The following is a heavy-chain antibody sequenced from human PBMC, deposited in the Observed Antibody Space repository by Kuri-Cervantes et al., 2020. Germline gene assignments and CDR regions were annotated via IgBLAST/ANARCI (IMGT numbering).Heavy chain of an antibody. CDR3: ARIAPDYDFWSGYYKSSYFDY. CDR1: GYTFTSYD. J-gene: IGHJ4*02. CDR2: INPNSGGT. V-gene: IGHV1-2*02. Sequence: ASVKVSCKASGYTFTSYDINWVRQAPGQGLEWMGWINPNSGGTNYAQKFQGRVTMSVDTSKNQFSLKLSSVTAADTAVYYCARIAPDYDFWSGYYKSSYFDYWGQGTLVTVSS. D-gene: IGHD3-3*01.